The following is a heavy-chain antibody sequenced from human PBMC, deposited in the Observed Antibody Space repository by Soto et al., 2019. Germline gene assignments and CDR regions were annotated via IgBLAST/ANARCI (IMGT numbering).Heavy chain of an antibody. CDR3: VRGASLNFDY. V-gene: IGHV3-20*04. CDR2: VNWNGGST. CDR1: GFTFDDYG. J-gene: IGHJ4*02. Sequence: EVQLVESGGGVLRPGGSLRLSCAASGFTFDDYGMSWARQAPGKGLEWVSGVNWNGGSTGYADSVKGRFTSSRDNAKNSLDLQMNSLRAEDTAFYYCVRGASLNFDYWGQGTLVTVSS. D-gene: IGHD1-26*01.